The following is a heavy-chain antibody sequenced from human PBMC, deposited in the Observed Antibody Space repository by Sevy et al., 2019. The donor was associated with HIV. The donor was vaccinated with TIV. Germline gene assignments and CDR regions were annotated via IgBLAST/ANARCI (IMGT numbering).Heavy chain of an antibody. V-gene: IGHV3-23*01. Sequence: GGSLRLSCAASGFTFSNYAMNWVRQAPGKGLEWVSGISGSGGSGTKTNYADSVKGRFTISRDDSKNSLFLQLNSLTAEDTAIYYCARKYDSSGYFDYWGQATLVTVSS. D-gene: IGHD3-22*01. CDR3: ARKYDSSGYFDY. CDR2: ISGSGGSGTKT. J-gene: IGHJ4*02. CDR1: GFTFSNYA.